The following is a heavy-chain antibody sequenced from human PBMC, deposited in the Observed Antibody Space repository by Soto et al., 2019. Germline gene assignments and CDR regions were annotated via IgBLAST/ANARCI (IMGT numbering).Heavy chain of an antibody. CDR2: ISGSGGST. D-gene: IGHD3-3*01. CDR1: GFTFISYA. Sequence: GGSLRLSCAASGFTFISYAMSWVRQAPGKGLEWVSAISGSGGSTYYADSVKGRFTISRDNSKNTLYLQMNSLRAEDTAVYYCAKGLQIGRFLEWLAPGYYGMDVWGQGTTVTVSS. CDR3: AKGLQIGRFLEWLAPGYYGMDV. J-gene: IGHJ6*02. V-gene: IGHV3-23*01.